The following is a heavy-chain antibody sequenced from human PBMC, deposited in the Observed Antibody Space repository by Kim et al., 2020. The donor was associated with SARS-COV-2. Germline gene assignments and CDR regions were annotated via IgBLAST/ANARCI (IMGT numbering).Heavy chain of an antibody. CDR3: ATDTLQGIAAAGSYGDMDV. CDR1: GYTLTELS. J-gene: IGHJ6*03. D-gene: IGHD6-13*01. V-gene: IGHV1-24*01. CDR2: FDPEDGET. Sequence: ASVKVSCKVSGYTLTELSMHWVRQAPGKGLEWMGGFDPEDGETIYAQKFQGRVTMTEDTSTDTAYMELSSLRSEDTAVYYCATDTLQGIAAAGSYGDMDVWGKGTTVTVSS.